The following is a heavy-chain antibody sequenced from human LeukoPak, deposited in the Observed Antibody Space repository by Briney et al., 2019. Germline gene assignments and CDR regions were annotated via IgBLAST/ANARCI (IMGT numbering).Heavy chain of an antibody. J-gene: IGHJ4*02. Sequence: GGSLRLSCAVSGFSFSTYWMGWVRQAPGKGLEWVANIKQVGSEEYYVDSVKGRFTISRDNAKNSLYLQMSSLSAEDTAVYYCARDRSPGSYWGQGTLVTVSS. D-gene: IGHD3-10*01. CDR1: GFSFSTYW. V-gene: IGHV3-7*03. CDR3: ARDRSPGSY. CDR2: IKQVGSEE.